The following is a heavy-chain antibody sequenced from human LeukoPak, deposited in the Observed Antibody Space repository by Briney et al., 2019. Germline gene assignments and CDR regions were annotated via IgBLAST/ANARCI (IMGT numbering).Heavy chain of an antibody. D-gene: IGHD3-22*01. V-gene: IGHV1-8*01. Sequence: ASVKVSCKAAGYTFTSYDINWVRQATGQGLEWMGWMNPNSGNTGYAQKFQGRVTMTRNTSISTAYMELSSLRSEDTAVYYCARGQTGSSGYAVDYWGQGTLVTVSS. CDR1: GYTFTSYD. CDR3: ARGQTGSSGYAVDY. J-gene: IGHJ4*02. CDR2: MNPNSGNT.